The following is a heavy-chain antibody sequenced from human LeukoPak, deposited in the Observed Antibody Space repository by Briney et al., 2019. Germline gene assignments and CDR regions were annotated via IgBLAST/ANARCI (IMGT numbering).Heavy chain of an antibody. D-gene: IGHD6-13*01. Sequence: GVSLKISCKGSGYSFTNYWIGWVRLMPGKGLEWMGIIYPGDSDIRYSPSFQGQVTISADKSISTAYLQWSSLKASDSAMYFCARRDSSSWYFDYWGQGTLVTVSS. J-gene: IGHJ4*02. CDR1: GYSFTNYW. CDR3: ARRDSSSWYFDY. CDR2: IYPGDSDI. V-gene: IGHV5-51*01.